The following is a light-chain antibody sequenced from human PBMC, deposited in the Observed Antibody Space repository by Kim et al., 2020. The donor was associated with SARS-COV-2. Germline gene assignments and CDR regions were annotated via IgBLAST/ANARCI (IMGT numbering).Light chain of an antibody. CDR3: QKYNSDPRT. V-gene: IGKV1-27*01. CDR2: AAS. CDR1: QGISNY. Sequence: ASVGDRVTTTCRASQGISNYLAWYQQKPGKVPKLLSYAASTLQSGVPSRFSDSGSGTDFTLTISSLQPEDVATYYCQKYNSDPRTFGQGTKVDIK. J-gene: IGKJ1*01.